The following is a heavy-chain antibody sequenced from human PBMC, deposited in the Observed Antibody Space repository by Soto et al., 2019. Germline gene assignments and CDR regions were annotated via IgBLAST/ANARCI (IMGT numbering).Heavy chain of an antibody. V-gene: IGHV3-30*18. D-gene: IGHD3-22*01. CDR3: AKPYYYSSSAYYYFDH. CDR2: ISSDGYDK. J-gene: IGHJ4*02. CDR1: GFSFSSFG. Sequence: QVQLMESGGGVVQPGRSLRVSCAASGFSFSSFGIHWVRQAPGKGLEWMAVISSDGYDKYYADSVKGRFTISRDNSKNTLYLQMNSLRAEDTAVYYCAKPYYYSSSAYYYFDHWGQGTLVTVSS.